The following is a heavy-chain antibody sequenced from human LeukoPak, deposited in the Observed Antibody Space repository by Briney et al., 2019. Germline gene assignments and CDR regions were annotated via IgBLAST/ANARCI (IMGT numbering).Heavy chain of an antibody. CDR2: IYYSGST. CDR3: AQIPATDY. J-gene: IGHJ4*02. Sequence: SETLSLTCTVSGGSISSGSYYWSWIRQPAGKGLEWIGSIYYSGSTYYNPSLKSRVTISVDTSKNQFSLKLSSVTAADTAVYYCAQIPATDYWGQGTLVTVSS. CDR1: GGSISSGSYY. V-gene: IGHV4-39*07.